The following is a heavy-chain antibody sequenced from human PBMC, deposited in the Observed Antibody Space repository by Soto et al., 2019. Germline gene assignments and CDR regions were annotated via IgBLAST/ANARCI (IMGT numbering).Heavy chain of an antibody. D-gene: IGHD3-3*01. CDR3: AKYPYYDFWSGYLPEKGYYFDY. Sequence: PGGSLRLSCAASGFTVSSKYMTWVRQAPGKGLEWASLIQSGGTTYYADSVKGRFTISRDNSKNTLYLQMNSLRAEDTAVYYCAKYPYYDFWSGYLPEKGYYFDYWGQGTLVTVSS. J-gene: IGHJ4*02. CDR2: IQSGGTT. V-gene: IGHV3-53*01. CDR1: GFTVSSKY.